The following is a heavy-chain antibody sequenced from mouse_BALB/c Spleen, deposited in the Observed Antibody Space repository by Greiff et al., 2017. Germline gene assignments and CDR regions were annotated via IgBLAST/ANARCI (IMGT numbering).Heavy chain of an antibody. J-gene: IGHJ4*01. V-gene: IGHV2-5*01. CDR2: IWRGGST. CDR3: AKNGGTGYAMDY. CDR1: GFSLTSYG. Sequence: VKLQESGPGLVQPSQSLSITCTVSGFSLTSYGVHWVRQSPGKGLEWLGVIWRGGSTDYNAAFMSRLSITKDNSKSQVFFKMNSLQADDTAIYYCAKNGGTGYAMDYWGQGTSVTVSS. D-gene: IGHD3-3*01.